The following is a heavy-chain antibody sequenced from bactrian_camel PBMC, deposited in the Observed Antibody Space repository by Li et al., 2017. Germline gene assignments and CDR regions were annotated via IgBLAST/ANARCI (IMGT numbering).Heavy chain of an antibody. V-gene: IGHV3S54*01. CDR2: ISPGGSSR. Sequence: VQLVESGGGSVEPGGSLTLECKYTADHFCMGWLRQAPGKQREGIASISPGGSSRHYADSVKGRFTISRDDASDTLYLQMNSLQPEDTAMYYCALGAPKAGYCVVDSFVYDSWGQGTQVTVS. J-gene: IGHJ4*01. CDR3: ALGAPKAGYCVVDSFVYDS. D-gene: IGHD2*01. CDR1: ADHFC.